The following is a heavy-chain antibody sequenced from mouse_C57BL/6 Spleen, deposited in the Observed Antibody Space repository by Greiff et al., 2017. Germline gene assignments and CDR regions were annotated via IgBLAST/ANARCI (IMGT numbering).Heavy chain of an antibody. CDR2: IYPRSGNT. CDR3: ARRTTVVAPDY. D-gene: IGHD1-1*01. V-gene: IGHV1-81*01. J-gene: IGHJ2*01. Sequence: VHLVESGAELARPGASVKLSCKASGYTFTSYGISWVKQRTGQGLEWIGEIYPRSGNTYYNEKFKGKATLTADKSSSTAYMELRSLTSEDSAVYFCARRTTVVAPDYWGQGTTLTVSS. CDR1: GYTFTSYG.